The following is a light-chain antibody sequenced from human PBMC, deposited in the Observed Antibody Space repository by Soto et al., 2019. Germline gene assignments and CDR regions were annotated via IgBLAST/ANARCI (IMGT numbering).Light chain of an antibody. CDR1: QSIVSY. J-gene: IGKJ2*02. CDR2: TAS. V-gene: IGKV1-39*01. Sequence: DIQMTQSPSSLSVSVGDRVTITCRASQSIVSYLNWYQQKLGKAPKLLIYTASNLQRGVPSRLSGTGPGTAFTLTITNLQPEDFATYYCQHSYSTPRTFGPGTKLEIK. CDR3: QHSYSTPRT.